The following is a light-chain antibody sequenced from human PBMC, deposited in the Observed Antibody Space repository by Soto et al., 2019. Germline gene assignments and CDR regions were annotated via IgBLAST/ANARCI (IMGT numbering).Light chain of an antibody. J-gene: IGLJ3*02. V-gene: IGLV2-14*01. CDR3: SSYTTTSTLV. Sequence: QSVLTQPASVSGSPGQSITISCTGTSSDIGDFNYVSWYQHHPGKAPKLMIYDVSHRPSGVSHRFSGSKSGNTASLTISGLQAEDEADYYCSSYTTTSTLVFGGGTKLTVL. CDR2: DVS. CDR1: SSDIGDFNY.